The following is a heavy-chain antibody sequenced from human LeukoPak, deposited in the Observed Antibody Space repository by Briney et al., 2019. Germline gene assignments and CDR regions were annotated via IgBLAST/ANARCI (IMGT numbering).Heavy chain of an antibody. CDR3: AKDLHGDLRYFDWLFSAFDI. J-gene: IGHJ3*02. D-gene: IGHD3-9*01. V-gene: IGHV3-23*01. Sequence: GGSLRLSCAASGFTFSSYAMSWVRQAPGKGLEWVSAIIGSGGSTYYAHSVKGRFTISRDNSKNTLYLQVNSLRAEDTAVYYCAKDLHGDLRYFDWLFSAFDIWGQGTMVTVSS. CDR1: GFTFSSYA. CDR2: IIGSGGST.